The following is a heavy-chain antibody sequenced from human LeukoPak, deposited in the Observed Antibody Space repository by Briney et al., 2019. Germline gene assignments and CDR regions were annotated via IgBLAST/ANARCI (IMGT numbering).Heavy chain of an antibody. J-gene: IGHJ5*02. CDR2: INQSGRT. V-gene: IGHV4-34*01. Sequence: SETLSLTCAVYGGSFSVYYLIWIRQPPGKGLEWIGEINQSGRTNYNPSLKRRVTISIDTYKNELSLKLSSVTAADTAVYFVSGDGGADNTWFDPWGQGTLVTVSS. D-gene: IGHD4-23*01. CDR1: GGSFSVYY. CDR3: SGDGGADNTWFDP.